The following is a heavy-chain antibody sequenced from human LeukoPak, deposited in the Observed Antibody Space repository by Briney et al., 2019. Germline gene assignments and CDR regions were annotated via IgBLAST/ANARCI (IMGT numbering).Heavy chain of an antibody. CDR3: ARGLGSFGLVPGADY. CDR1: GYTFANYD. V-gene: IGHV1-8*03. J-gene: IGHJ4*02. D-gene: IGHD3-10*01. CDR2: MNPNSGNT. Sequence: GASVKVSCKASGYTFANYDINWVRQATGQGLKWMGWMNPNSGNTGYAQKLQGRVTFTRDTSISTAYMELSSLRSEDTAVYYCARGLGSFGLVPGADYWGQGTLVTVSS.